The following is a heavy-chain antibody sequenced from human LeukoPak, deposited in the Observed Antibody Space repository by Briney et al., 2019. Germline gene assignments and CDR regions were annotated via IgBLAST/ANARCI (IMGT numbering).Heavy chain of an antibody. D-gene: IGHD2-2*01. CDR1: GGTFSSYA. V-gene: IGHV1-69*13. CDR3: ARGSRGIVVVPAAYYYYGMDV. Sequence: SVKVSCKAFGGTFSSYAISWVRQAPGQGLEWMGGIIPIFGTANYAQKFQGRVTITADESTSTAYMELSSLRSEDTAVYYCARGSRGIVVVPAAYYYYGMDVWGQGTTVTVSS. CDR2: IIPIFGTA. J-gene: IGHJ6*02.